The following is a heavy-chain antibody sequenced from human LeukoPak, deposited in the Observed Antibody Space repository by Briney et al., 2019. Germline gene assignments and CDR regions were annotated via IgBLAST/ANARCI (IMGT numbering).Heavy chain of an antibody. V-gene: IGHV3-74*03. D-gene: IGHD7-27*01. CDR3: ALLGIAGDFDI. Sequence: SGGSLRLSCAASGFTFSNYWMHWVRQVPGKGLVWVSRIDFDGTTTTYADSVKGRFTISRDNAENTLYLQMNSLRFEDTAVYYCALLGIAGDFDIWGQGTMVTVSS. J-gene: IGHJ3*02. CDR1: GFTFSNYW. CDR2: IDFDGTTT.